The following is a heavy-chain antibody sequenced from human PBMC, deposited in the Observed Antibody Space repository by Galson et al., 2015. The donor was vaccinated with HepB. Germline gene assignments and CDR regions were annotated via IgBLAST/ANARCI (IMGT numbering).Heavy chain of an antibody. CDR2: ISSSSSTI. V-gene: IGHV3-48*02. CDR1: GFTFSSYS. CDR3: ARDRAYCGGDCYSNFDY. Sequence: SLRLSCAASGFTFSSYSMNWVRQAPGKGLEWVSYISSSSSTIYYADSVKGRFTISRVNAKNSLYLQMNSLRDEDTAVYYCARDRAYCGGDCYSNFDYWGQGTLVTVSS. D-gene: IGHD2-21*02. J-gene: IGHJ4*02.